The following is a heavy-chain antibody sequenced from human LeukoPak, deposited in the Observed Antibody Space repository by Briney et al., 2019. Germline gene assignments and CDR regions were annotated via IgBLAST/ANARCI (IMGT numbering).Heavy chain of an antibody. CDR2: IYPGDSDT. V-gene: IGHV5-51*01. J-gene: IGHJ6*02. CDR1: GYSFTTYW. Sequence: GESLKISCKASGYSFTTYWIGWVRQMPGKGLERMGIIYPGDSDTRYSPSFQGQVTMSADKSISTAYLQWSSLKASDTAMYFCARSWGMDVWGQGTTVTVSS. CDR3: ARSWGMDV.